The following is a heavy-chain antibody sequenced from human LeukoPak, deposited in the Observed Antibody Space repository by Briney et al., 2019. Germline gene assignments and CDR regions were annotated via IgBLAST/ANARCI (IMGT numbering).Heavy chain of an antibody. CDR2: IYRSGTT. J-gene: IGHJ6*03. Sequence: SGTLSLTCAVSGGSISSTNWWSWVRQPPGKGLEWIGEIYRSGTTNYNPSLQSRVTISIDTSKNQFSLKLRFVTAADTAVYYCARVRCSGGSCPYYYYYYYMDVWGKGTTVTVSS. V-gene: IGHV4-4*02. CDR1: GGSISSTNW. D-gene: IGHD2-15*01. CDR3: ARVRCSGGSCPYYYYYYYMDV.